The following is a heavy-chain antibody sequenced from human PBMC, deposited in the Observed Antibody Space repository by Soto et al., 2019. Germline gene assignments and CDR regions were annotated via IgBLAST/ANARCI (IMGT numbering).Heavy chain of an antibody. J-gene: IGHJ5*02. Sequence: QEQLVQSGAEVKKPGASVKVSCMTSGYTFTDYDINWVRQATGQGLEWIGWMNPNSGETGYAQKFQGRVTMTRSLSLSTAYLELSSLTSDDTAIYFCARVAVAARPRWYNWFDPWGQGTLATVSS. CDR3: ARVAVAARPRWYNWFDP. V-gene: IGHV1-8*01. CDR1: GYTFTDYD. D-gene: IGHD2-15*01. CDR2: MNPNSGET.